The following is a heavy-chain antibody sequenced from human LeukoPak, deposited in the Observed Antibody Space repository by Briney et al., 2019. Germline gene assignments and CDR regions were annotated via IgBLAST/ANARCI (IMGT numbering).Heavy chain of an antibody. V-gene: IGHV1-46*01. CDR2: INPSGGST. Sequence: GASVKVSCKASGYTYTGYYMHWVRQAPGQGLGWMGIINPSGGSTSYAQKFQGRVTMTRDMSTSTVYMELSSLRSEDTAVYYCARDWDSGSYEGPWFDPWGQGTLVTVSS. CDR1: GYTYTGYY. D-gene: IGHD1-26*01. CDR3: ARDWDSGSYEGPWFDP. J-gene: IGHJ5*02.